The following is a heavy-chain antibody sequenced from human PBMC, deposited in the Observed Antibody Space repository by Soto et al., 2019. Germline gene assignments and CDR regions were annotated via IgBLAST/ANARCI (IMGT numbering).Heavy chain of an antibody. CDR2: VNHSGEA. D-gene: IGHD3-10*01. V-gene: IGHV4-34*01. CDR3: TREERFPRYWFDP. J-gene: IGHJ5*02. Sequence: SETLSLTCGVYGGSFRNYYWIWVRQPPGKGLEWIGEVNHSGEATYNPSLQSRVTISLGTSNNHFSLKMTSLTAADTALYFCTREERFPRYWFDPWGQGTQVTVSS. CDR1: GGSFRNYY.